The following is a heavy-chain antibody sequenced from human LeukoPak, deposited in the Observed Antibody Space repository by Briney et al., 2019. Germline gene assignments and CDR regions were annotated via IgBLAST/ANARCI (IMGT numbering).Heavy chain of an antibody. CDR3: ARGGYSSSSQFDY. Sequence: PSETLSLTCTVSGGSISSYYWSWIRQPPGKGLEWIGYIYYSGSTNYNPSLKSRVTISVDTSKNQFSLKLSSVTAADTAVYYCARGGYSSSSQFDYWGQETLVTVSS. V-gene: IGHV4-59*01. CDR2: IYYSGST. CDR1: GGSISSYY. D-gene: IGHD6-6*01. J-gene: IGHJ4*02.